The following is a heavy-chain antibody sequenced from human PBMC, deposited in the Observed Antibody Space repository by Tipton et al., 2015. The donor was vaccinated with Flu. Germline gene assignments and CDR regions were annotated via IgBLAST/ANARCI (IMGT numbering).Heavy chain of an antibody. CDR3: VRDGHYSSSNGALDY. CDR2: MHHNGAT. CDR1: GGFISSYY. J-gene: IGHJ4*02. D-gene: IGHD2-2*01. Sequence: TLSLTCTVSGGFISSYYWNWIRQPPEKGLEWIGSMHHNGATYYNPSPKSRVTMSVDTSRNQFSLKLTSVSAADTAVYYCVRDGHYSSSNGALDYWGQGTLVTVSS. V-gene: IGHV4-59*04.